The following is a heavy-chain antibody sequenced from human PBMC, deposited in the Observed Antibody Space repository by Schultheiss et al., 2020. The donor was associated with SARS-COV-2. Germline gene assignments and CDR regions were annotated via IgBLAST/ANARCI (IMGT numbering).Heavy chain of an antibody. CDR3: AKADGGGSRMVRGVISVGGSFDY. CDR1: GFTFSDYY. CDR2: ISSSGSTI. V-gene: IGHV3-11*01. D-gene: IGHD3-10*01. J-gene: IGHJ4*02. Sequence: GESLKISCAASGFTFSDYYMSWIRQAPGKGLEWVSYISSSGSTIYYADSVKGRFTISRDNAKNSLYLQMNSLRAEDTAVYYCAKADGGGSRMVRGVISVGGSFDYWGQGTLVTVSS.